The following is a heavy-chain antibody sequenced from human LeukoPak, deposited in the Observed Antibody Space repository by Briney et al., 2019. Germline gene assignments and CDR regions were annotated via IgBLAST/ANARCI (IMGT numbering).Heavy chain of an antibody. V-gene: IGHV4-59*08. D-gene: IGHD7-27*01. J-gene: IGHJ4*02. Sequence: SETLSLTCTVSGDSIRSYYWSWIRQPPGKGLEWIGNIHYSGSTNYNPSLKRRVTISVDTSTNLFSLRLTSVTAADTAVYYCARHSQHSGDLGSARNFDYWGQGTLVTVSS. CDR3: ARHSQHSGDLGSARNFDY. CDR2: IHYSGST. CDR1: GDSIRSYY.